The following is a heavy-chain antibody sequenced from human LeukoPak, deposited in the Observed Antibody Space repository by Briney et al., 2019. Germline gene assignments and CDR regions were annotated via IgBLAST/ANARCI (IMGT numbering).Heavy chain of an antibody. CDR1: EFDFSSHA. CDR2: ISISGSKT. CDR3: AISPLRGYFDL. D-gene: IGHD5-12*01. J-gene: IGHJ2*01. Sequence: GGSLRLSCAASEFDFSSHAMTWVRQAPGKGLEWVSAISISGSKTYYADSVKGRFTISRDNSKNTLYLQMRNLRVDDTAVYYCAISPLRGYFDLWGRGTLVTVSS. V-gene: IGHV3-23*01.